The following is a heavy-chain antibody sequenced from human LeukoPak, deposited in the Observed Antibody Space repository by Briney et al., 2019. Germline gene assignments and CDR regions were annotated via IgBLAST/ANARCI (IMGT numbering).Heavy chain of an antibody. Sequence: SETLSLTCTVSGGSISSSSYYWGWIRQPPGKGLEWIGGIYYSGSTYYNPSLKSRVTISVDTSKNQFSLKLSSVTAADTAVYYCARRRLLYIAVAAYFDYWGQGTLVTVSS. CDR1: GGSISSSSYY. CDR3: ARRRLLYIAVAAYFDY. D-gene: IGHD6-19*01. J-gene: IGHJ4*02. CDR2: IYYSGST. V-gene: IGHV4-39*01.